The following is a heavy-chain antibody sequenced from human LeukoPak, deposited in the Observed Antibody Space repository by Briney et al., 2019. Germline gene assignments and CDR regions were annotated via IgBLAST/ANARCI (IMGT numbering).Heavy chain of an antibody. Sequence: SETLSLTCTVSGGSISSYYWSWIRQPPGKGLEWIGEINHSGSTNYNPSLKSRVTISVDTSKNQFSLKLSSVTAADTAVYYCARGLAGPGYFDYWGQGTLVTVSS. CDR3: ARGLAGPGYFDY. CDR1: GGSISSYY. CDR2: INHSGST. D-gene: IGHD6-13*01. V-gene: IGHV4-34*01. J-gene: IGHJ4*02.